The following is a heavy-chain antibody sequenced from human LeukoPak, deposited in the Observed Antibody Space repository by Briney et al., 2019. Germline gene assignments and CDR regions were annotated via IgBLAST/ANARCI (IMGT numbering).Heavy chain of an antibody. Sequence: SETLCLTCTVSGDSIGSHYWSWIRQPAGKGLEWIGRIYPSGTTNYNPSLKSRVTISIDTSKNQFSLKLSSVTAADTAVYYCARDPFDFWSGSILDWGQGTLVTVSS. V-gene: IGHV4-4*07. D-gene: IGHD3-3*01. J-gene: IGHJ4*02. CDR1: GDSIGSHY. CDR3: ARDPFDFWSGSILD. CDR2: IYPSGTT.